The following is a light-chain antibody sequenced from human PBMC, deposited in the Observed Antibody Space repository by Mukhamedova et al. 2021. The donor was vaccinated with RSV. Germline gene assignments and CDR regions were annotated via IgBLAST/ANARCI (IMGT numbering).Light chain of an antibody. V-gene: IGLV3-16*01. CDR3: LSSNTSTPVVT. Sequence: RPSGIPERFSGSSLGTVFTLTISGVQAEDEADYYCLSSNTSTPVVTFGGGTRLTVL. J-gene: IGLJ2*01.